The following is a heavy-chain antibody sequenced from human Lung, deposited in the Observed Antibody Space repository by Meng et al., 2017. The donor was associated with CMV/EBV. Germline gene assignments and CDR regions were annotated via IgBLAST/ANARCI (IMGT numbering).Heavy chain of an antibody. V-gene: IGHV4-38-2*01. CDR2: CDRGDT. Sequence: LXCHVSGHSISSDYFWGWVRQSPGTGLEWVVVCDRGDTFYHPSLKSRVAISVDTSANQFSLTLTSVTAADTAVYYCVRHIIVVQARGYGVDVWGQGTTVTVSS. J-gene: IGHJ6*02. CDR3: VRHIIVVQARGYGVDV. CDR1: GHSISSDYF. D-gene: IGHD2-15*01.